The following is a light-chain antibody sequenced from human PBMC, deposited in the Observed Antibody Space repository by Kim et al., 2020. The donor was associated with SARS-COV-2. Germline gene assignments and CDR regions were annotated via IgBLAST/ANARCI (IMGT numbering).Light chain of an antibody. J-gene: IGLJ3*02. V-gene: IGLV2-14*03. CDR1: SSDIGGYNY. Sequence: QSLTISCTGTSSDIGGYNYVSWYQQHPGKAPKLMICDVSNRPSGVSNRFSGSKSGNTASLTISGLQTEDEADYYCSSYTSGSTPWVFGGGTKLTVL. CDR3: SSYTSGSTPWV. CDR2: DVS.